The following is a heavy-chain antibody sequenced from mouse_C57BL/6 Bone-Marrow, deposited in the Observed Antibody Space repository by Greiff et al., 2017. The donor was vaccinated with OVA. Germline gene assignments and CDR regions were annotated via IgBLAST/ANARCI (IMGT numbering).Heavy chain of an antibody. CDR1: GYTFTSYW. J-gene: IGHJ1*03. V-gene: IGHV1-69*01. D-gene: IGHD1-1*01. CDR3: ARGDHYYGSSRYVEV. Sequence: QVQLQQPGAELVMPGASVKLSCKASGYTFTSYWMHWVKQRPGQGLEWIGEIDPSDSYTNYNQKFKGKSTLTVDKSSSTAYMQLSSLTSEDSAVYYCARGDHYYGSSRYVEVWGTGTTVTVAS. CDR2: IDPSDSYT.